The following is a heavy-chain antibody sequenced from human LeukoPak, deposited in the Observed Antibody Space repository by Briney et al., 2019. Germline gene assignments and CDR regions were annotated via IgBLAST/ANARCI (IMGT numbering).Heavy chain of an antibody. D-gene: IGHD3-22*01. CDR3: ARGPLYDITGSYGL. V-gene: IGHV3-48*01. CDR1: GLTFSAHT. J-gene: IGHJ1*01. Sequence: GRSLTLSCAAPGLTFSAHTMNWVRLAPGKWLESLSYIGSTSITIYYAQSVEGRFTISRDNGNNSLYLQMSSLTVEDTAVYYCARGPLYDITGSYGLWGQGTLVTVSS. CDR2: IGSTSITI.